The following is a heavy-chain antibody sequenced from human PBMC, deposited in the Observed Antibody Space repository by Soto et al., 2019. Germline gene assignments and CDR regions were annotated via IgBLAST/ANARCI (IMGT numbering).Heavy chain of an antibody. J-gene: IGHJ3*02. D-gene: IGHD7-27*01. CDR2: INPNSGGT. CDR1: GYTFTGYY. CDR3: ARKVITGDLAFDI. V-gene: IGHV1-2*04. Sequence: ASVKVSCKASGYTFTGYYMHWVRQAPGQGLEWMGWINPNSGGTNYAQKFQGWVTMTRDTSISTAYMELSRLRSDDTAVYYCARKVITGDLAFDIWGQGTMVTVSS.